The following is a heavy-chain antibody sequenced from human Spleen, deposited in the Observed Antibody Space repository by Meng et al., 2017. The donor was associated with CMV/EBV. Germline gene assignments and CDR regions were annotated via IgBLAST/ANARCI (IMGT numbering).Heavy chain of an antibody. CDR1: TSRSYS. CDR2: IYYSGST. V-gene: IGHV4-39*07. Sequence: TSRSYSWGWIRQPPGKGLEWIGNIYYSGSTHYSSSLKSRVTVSLDTSRNQFSLRLSSLTAADTAVYYCASLYCASTSCSYGGAWFDPWGQGTLVTVSS. D-gene: IGHD2-2*01. J-gene: IGHJ5*02. CDR3: ASLYCASTSCSYGGAWFDP.